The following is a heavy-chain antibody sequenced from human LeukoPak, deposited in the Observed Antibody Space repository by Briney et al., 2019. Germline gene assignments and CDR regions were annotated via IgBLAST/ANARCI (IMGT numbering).Heavy chain of an antibody. CDR3: TSRAFSSSSTVYYYMDV. CDR1: GFTFSGSA. J-gene: IGHJ6*03. V-gene: IGHV3-73*01. D-gene: IGHD6-6*01. Sequence: GGSLRLSCAASGFTFSGSAMHWVRQASGKGLEWVGRTRSKANSYATAYAASVKGRFTISRDDSKNTAYLQMNSLKTEDTAVYYCTSRAFSSSSTVYYYMDVWGKGTTVTVSS. CDR2: TRSKANSYAT.